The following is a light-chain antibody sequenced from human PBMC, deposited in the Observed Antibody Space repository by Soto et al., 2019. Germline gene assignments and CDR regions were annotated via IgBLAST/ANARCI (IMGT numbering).Light chain of an antibody. CDR3: QQYGSSLT. V-gene: IGKV3-20*01. J-gene: IGKJ4*01. Sequence: EIVMTQSPATLSVSPGERATLSCRASQSFSSNLAWYQQKPGQAPSLLIYGASSRATGIPDRFSGSGSGTDFTLTISRLQPEDFAVYYCQQYGSSLTFGGGTKLDIK. CDR2: GAS. CDR1: QSFSSN.